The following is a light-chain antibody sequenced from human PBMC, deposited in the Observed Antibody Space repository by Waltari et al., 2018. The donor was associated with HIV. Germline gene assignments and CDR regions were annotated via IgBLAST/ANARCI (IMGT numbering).Light chain of an antibody. V-gene: IGLV2-11*01. CDR2: EVI. CDR1: SSDVGGYDS. Sequence: QSALTQPRSVSGSPGQSVTISCTGTSSDVGGYDSVSWYLQHPGKVPKLIIYEVIKRPPGCPGRFSAYKSGNTASRTISGLQTEDEADYFCCSYAGTYTYVLFGGGTKLTVL. CDR3: CSYAGTYTYVL. J-gene: IGLJ3*02.